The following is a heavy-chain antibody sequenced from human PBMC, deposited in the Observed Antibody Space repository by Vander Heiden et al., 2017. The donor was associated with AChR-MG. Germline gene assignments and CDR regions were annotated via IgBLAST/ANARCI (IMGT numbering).Heavy chain of an antibody. CDR3: AKPPGTVVPAATGWFDP. J-gene: IGHJ5*02. CDR1: GFPFRSHA. CDR2: ISGSGGST. V-gene: IGHV3-23*01. Sequence: EVQLLESGGGLVQPGGSLRLSCAASGFPFRSHAMSWVRQAPGKGLEWVSAISGSGGSTYYADSVKGRFTISRDNSKNTLYLQMNSLRAEDTAVYYCAKPPGTVVPAATGWFDPWGQGTLVTVSS. D-gene: IGHD2-2*01.